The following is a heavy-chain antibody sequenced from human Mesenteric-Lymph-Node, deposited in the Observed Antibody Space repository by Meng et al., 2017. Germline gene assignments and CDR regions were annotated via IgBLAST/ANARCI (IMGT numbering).Heavy chain of an antibody. Sequence: GESLKISCVASGFTFSTYSMNWVRQAPGKRLEWVSSISITSHYIYYADSIKGRITISRDNAKNSLYLQMNSLRAEDTALYYCARVDIEIGEYGSGRRVSWTHFDYWGQGTLVTSPQ. J-gene: IGHJ4*02. D-gene: IGHD3-10*01. V-gene: IGHV3-21*04. CDR1: GFTFSTYS. CDR2: ISITSHYI. CDR3: ARVDIEIGEYGSGRRVSWTHFDY.